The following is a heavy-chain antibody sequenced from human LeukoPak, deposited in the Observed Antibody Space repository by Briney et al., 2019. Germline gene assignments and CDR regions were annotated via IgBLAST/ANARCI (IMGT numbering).Heavy chain of an antibody. CDR2: ISWNSGSI. J-gene: IGHJ6*02. V-gene: IGHV3-9*01. CDR1: GFTFDDYA. CDR3: AKDLGKGYYYYYGMDV. Sequence: PGRSLRLSCAASGFTFDDYAMHWVRQAPGKGLGWVSGISWNSGSIGYADSVKGRFTISRDNAKNSLYLQMNSLRAEDTALYYCAKDLGKGYYYYYGMDVWGQGTTVTVSS.